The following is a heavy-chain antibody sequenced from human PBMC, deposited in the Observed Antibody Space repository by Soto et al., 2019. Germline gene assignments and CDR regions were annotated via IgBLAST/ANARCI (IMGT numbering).Heavy chain of an antibody. J-gene: IGHJ5*02. Sequence: SETLSLTCAVYGGSFSGYYWIWIRQPPGKGLEWIGEINHSGSTNYNPSLKSRVTISVDTSKNQFSLKLSSVTAADTAVYYCARGFPSLVVPAAGFDPRGQGXLVTVYS. CDR1: GGSFSGYY. CDR2: INHSGST. CDR3: ARGFPSLVVPAAGFDP. D-gene: IGHD2-2*01. V-gene: IGHV4-34*01.